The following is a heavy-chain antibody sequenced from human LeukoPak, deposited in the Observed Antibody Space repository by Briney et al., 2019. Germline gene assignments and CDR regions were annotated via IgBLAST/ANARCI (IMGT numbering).Heavy chain of an antibody. D-gene: IGHD3-22*01. CDR3: AKSKNIDSSGYYYVDDY. V-gene: IGHV3-9*01. Sequence: GGSLRLSCAASGFTFDDYAMHWVRQAPGKGLEWVSGISWNSGSIGYADSVKGRFTISRDNSKNTLYLQMNSLRAEDTAVYYCAKSKNIDSSGYYYVDDYWGQGTLVTVSS. CDR1: GFTFDDYA. CDR2: ISWNSGSI. J-gene: IGHJ4*02.